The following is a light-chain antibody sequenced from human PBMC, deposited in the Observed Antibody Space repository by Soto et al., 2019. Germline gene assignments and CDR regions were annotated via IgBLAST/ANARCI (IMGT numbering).Light chain of an antibody. J-gene: IGKJ1*01. CDR1: QSVSINY. Sequence: EIVLTQSPGTLSLSPGERATLSCRASQSVSINYVAWYQQRPGQAPRLLIYGASGRATGIPDRFSGSESGTDFTLTISSVEAEDSAVYFCQQYGTSPRTFGQGTKVEIK. CDR3: QQYGTSPRT. CDR2: GAS. V-gene: IGKV3-20*01.